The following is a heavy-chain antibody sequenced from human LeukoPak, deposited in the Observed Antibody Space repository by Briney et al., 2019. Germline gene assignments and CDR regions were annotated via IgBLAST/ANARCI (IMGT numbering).Heavy chain of an antibody. J-gene: IGHJ4*02. CDR2: ISSSSSYI. V-gene: IGHV3-21*01. Sequence: PGGSLRLSCVASGFTVSSNYMTWVRQAPGKGLEWVSSISSSSSYIYYADSVKGRFTISRDNAKNSLYLQMNSLRAEDTAVYYCARGIRFDYWGQGTLVTVSS. D-gene: IGHD1-14*01. CDR3: ARGIRFDY. CDR1: GFTVSSNY.